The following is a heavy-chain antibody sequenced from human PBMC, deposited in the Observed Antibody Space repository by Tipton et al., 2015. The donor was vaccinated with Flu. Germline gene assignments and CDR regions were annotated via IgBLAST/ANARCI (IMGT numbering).Heavy chain of an antibody. Sequence: TLSLTCTVSGGSISSGGYYWSWIRQHPGKGLEWIGYIYYSGSTYYNPSLKSRVTISVDTSKNQFSLKLSSVTAADTAVYYYARDNVFGHCSSTSCSKYGMDVWGQGTTVTVSS. CDR3: ARDNVFGHCSSTSCSKYGMDV. J-gene: IGHJ6*02. CDR1: GGSISSGGYY. CDR2: IYYSGST. D-gene: IGHD2-2*01. V-gene: IGHV4-31*03.